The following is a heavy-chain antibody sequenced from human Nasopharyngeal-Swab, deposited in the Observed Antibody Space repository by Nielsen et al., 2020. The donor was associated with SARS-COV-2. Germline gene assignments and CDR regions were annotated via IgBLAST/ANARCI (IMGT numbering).Heavy chain of an antibody. CDR1: GFTVSSNY. D-gene: IGHD4-17*01. CDR3: ARDDGDYADY. Sequence: GGSLRLSCAASGFTVSSNYMNWVRQAPGQGLEWVSVIYSGGSTYYADSVKGRFTISRDNSKNTLYLQMNSLRVEDTAVYYCARDDGDYADYWGQGTLVTVSS. V-gene: IGHV3-66*01. J-gene: IGHJ4*02. CDR2: IYSGGST.